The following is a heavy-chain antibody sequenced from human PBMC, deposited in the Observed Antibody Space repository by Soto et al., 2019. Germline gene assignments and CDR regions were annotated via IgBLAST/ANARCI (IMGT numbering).Heavy chain of an antibody. CDR3: ARDYYGDSGSLY. CDR1: GFTFSSYA. Sequence: QVQLVESGGGVVQPGRSLRLSCAASGFTFSSYAMHWVRQAPGKGPEWVAVISYDGSNKYYADSVKGRFTISRDNSKNTLYLQMNSLRAEDTAVYYCARDYYGDSGSLYWGQGTLVTVSS. J-gene: IGHJ4*02. CDR2: ISYDGSNK. D-gene: IGHD4-17*01. V-gene: IGHV3-30-3*01.